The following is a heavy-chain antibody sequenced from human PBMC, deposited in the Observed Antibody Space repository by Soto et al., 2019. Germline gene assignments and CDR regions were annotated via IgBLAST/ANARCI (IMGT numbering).Heavy chain of an antibody. CDR1: VGSISSSSYY. D-gene: IGHD3-3*01. CDR3: ARQRESGYYTPRGAFDI. Sequence: PSETLSITGTVSVGSISSSSYYWGWILQPPGKGLEWIGSIYYSGSTYYNPSLKSRVTISVDTSKNQFSLKLSSVTAADTAVYYCARQRESGYYTPRGAFDIWGQGTMVTVSS. CDR2: IYYSGST. J-gene: IGHJ3*02. V-gene: IGHV4-39*01.